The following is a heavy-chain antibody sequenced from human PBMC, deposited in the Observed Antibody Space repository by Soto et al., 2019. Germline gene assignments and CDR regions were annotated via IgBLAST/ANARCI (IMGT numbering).Heavy chain of an antibody. D-gene: IGHD6-6*01. CDR2: IYDSGST. CDR3: ARGSSSYYDYGMDV. CDR1: GDSISRGGYS. Sequence: SETLSLTCAVSGDSISRGGYSWTWIRQPPGKALEWIGNIYDSGSTSHNPSLKSRVTMSVDTSKNQFSLRLTSVTAADTAVYFCARGSSSYYDYGMDVWGQVTTVTVSS. V-gene: IGHV4-30-2*01. J-gene: IGHJ6*02.